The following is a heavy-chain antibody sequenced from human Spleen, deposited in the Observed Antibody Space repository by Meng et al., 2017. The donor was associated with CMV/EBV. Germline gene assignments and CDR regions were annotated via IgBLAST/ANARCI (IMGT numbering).Heavy chain of an antibody. CDR3: ARDPYYDSSGYYLDHY. Sequence: SETLSLTCTVSGGSISSSDYYWGWIRQPPGKGLEWIASIYYSGSTYYNPSLKSRVTISVDTSKNQFSLKLSSVTAADTAVYYCARDPYYDSSGYYLDHYWGQGTLVTVSS. V-gene: IGHV4-39*02. CDR1: GGSISSSDYY. CDR2: IYYSGST. J-gene: IGHJ4*02. D-gene: IGHD3-22*01.